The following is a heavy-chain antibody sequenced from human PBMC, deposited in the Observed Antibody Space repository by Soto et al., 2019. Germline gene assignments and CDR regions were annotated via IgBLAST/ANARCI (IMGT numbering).Heavy chain of an antibody. D-gene: IGHD3-22*01. J-gene: IGHJ4*02. CDR2: ISYDGSNK. CDR1: GFTFSSYG. Sequence: VQLVESGGGLVKPGGSLRLSCAASGFTFSSYGMHWVRQAPGKGLEWVAVISYDGSNKYYADSVKGRFTISRDNSKNTLYLQMNSLRAEDTAVYYCAKVGMRYDSSGYYDYWGQGTLVTVSS. V-gene: IGHV3-30*18. CDR3: AKVGMRYDSSGYYDY.